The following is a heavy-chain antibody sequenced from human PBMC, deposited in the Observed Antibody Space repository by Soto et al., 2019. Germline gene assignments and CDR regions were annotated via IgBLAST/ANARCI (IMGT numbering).Heavy chain of an antibody. J-gene: IGHJ6*02. Sequence: QITLKESGPTLAKPTQTLTLTCTISAFSLSSSGVGVGWIRQPPGKAPEWLALIYWDEDKRYSPSLKTRLTITKDTSTNEVVLTMTNMDPVDTGTYYCAHKGGRGAGMDVWGQGTTVTVSS. CDR2: IYWDEDK. CDR3: AHKGGRGAGMDV. D-gene: IGHD2-15*01. V-gene: IGHV2-5*02. CDR1: AFSLSSSGVG.